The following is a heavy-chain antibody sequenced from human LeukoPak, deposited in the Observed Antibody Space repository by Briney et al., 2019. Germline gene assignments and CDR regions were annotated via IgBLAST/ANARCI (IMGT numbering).Heavy chain of an antibody. D-gene: IGHD5-18*01. CDR2: IYTSGST. CDR1: GGSISSYY. CDR3: ARVTSRPPHDYYYYMDV. Sequence: SETLSLTCTVSGGSISSYYWSWIRQPPGKGLEWIGYIYTSGSTNYNPSLKSRVTISVDTSKNQFSLKLSSVTAADTAVYYCARVTSRPPHDYYYYMDVWGKGTTVTVSS. V-gene: IGHV4-4*09. J-gene: IGHJ6*03.